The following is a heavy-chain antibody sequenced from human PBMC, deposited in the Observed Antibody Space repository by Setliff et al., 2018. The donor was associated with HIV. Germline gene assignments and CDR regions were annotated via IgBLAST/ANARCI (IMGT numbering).Heavy chain of an antibody. CDR2: SYYTGST. J-gene: IGHJ4*02. Sequence: SETLSLTCTVSGGSISSSSYYWGWIRQPPGKGLEWIGSSYYTGSTYYNPSLKSRVTISIDTSKNQFSLKLNSVTAADTAMYYCSRDGGSSGWYFVLGYSDYWGPGTLVTVSS. D-gene: IGHD6-19*01. CDR3: SRDGGSSGWYFVLGYSDY. V-gene: IGHV4-39*02. CDR1: GGSISSSSYY.